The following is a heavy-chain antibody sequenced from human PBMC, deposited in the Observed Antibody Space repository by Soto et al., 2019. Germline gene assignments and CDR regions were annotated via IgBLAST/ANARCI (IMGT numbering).Heavy chain of an antibody. CDR2: ISGSGGST. J-gene: IGHJ4*02. CDR1: GFTFSSYA. D-gene: IGHD6-19*01. CDR3: AKTRHSSGWSDYFDY. V-gene: IGHV3-23*01. Sequence: GGSLRLSCAASGFTFSSYAMSWVRQAPGKGLEWVSAISGSGGSTYYADSVKGRFTISRDNSKNTLYLQMNSLRAEDTAVYYCAKTRHSSGWSDYFDYWGQGTLVTVSS.